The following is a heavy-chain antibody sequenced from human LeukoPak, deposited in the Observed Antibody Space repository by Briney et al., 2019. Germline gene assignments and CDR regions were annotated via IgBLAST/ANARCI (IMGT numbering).Heavy chain of an antibody. Sequence: PGGSLRLSCAASGFTFSSYGMHWVRQAPGKGLEWLAVISYDGSNKYYADSVKGRFTISRDNSKNTLYLQMNSLRADDTAAYYCAPLSYCSSTSCSDYWGQGTLVTVSS. V-gene: IGHV3-30*03. CDR1: GFTFSSYG. CDR2: ISYDGSNK. CDR3: APLSYCSSTSCSDY. J-gene: IGHJ4*02. D-gene: IGHD2-2*01.